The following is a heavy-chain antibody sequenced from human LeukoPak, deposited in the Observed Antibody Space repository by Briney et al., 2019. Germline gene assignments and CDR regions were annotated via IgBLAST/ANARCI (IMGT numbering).Heavy chain of an antibody. CDR1: GGTFISYA. V-gene: IGHV1-69*13. Sequence: ASVKVSYKAFGGTFISYAISWVRQAPGQGLEWRGGIIPIFGTANYAQKFQGRVTITAGESTSTAYMERSSLRSEDTAMYYCARSTIMRHYIWFDRWGQGTLVTVA. CDR3: ARSTIMRHYIWFDR. CDR2: IIPIFGTA. J-gene: IGHJ5*02. D-gene: IGHD3-16*01.